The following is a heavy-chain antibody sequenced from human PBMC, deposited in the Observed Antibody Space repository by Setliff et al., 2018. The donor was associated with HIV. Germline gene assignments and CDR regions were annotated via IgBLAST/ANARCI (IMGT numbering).Heavy chain of an antibody. CDR2: IYFTGSS. Sequence: TLSLTCTVSGGSISTYYWSWIRQPPGKGLEWIGSIYFTGSSDNNPSLTSRVTLSVDTSKHQFSLKLSSVTAADTAVYYCARVQMAYAVFDVWGQGTMVTVS. D-gene: IGHD4-17*01. V-gene: IGHV4-59*01. J-gene: IGHJ3*01. CDR1: GGSISTYY. CDR3: ARVQMAYAVFDV.